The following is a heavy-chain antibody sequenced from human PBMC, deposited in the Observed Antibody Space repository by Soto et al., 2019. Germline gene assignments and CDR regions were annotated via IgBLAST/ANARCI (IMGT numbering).Heavy chain of an antibody. V-gene: IGHV3-23*01. CDR3: AKASMGTTKGKYYFDY. Sequence: EVQLLESGGGLVQPGGSLRLSCAASGFTFSSYAMSWVRQAPGKGLEWVSAISGSGGSTYYADSVKGRFTISRDNSKNTLYLQMNSLRAEDTAIYYCAKASMGTTKGKYYFDYWGQGTLVTASS. J-gene: IGHJ4*02. CDR2: ISGSGGST. CDR1: GFTFSSYA. D-gene: IGHD4-17*01.